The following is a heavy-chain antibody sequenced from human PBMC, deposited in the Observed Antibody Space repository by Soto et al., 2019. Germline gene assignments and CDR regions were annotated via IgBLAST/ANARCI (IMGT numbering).Heavy chain of an antibody. CDR2: INSDGSST. D-gene: IGHD1-7*01. CDR1: GFTFSSYW. J-gene: IGHJ6*02. Sequence: GGSLRLSCAASGFTFSSYWMHWVRQAPGKGLVWVSRINSDGSSTSYADSVKGRFTISRDNAKNTLYLQMSSLRAEDTAVYYCARGGLTGTTPYGMDVWGQGTTVTVSS. CDR3: ARGGLTGTTPYGMDV. V-gene: IGHV3-74*01.